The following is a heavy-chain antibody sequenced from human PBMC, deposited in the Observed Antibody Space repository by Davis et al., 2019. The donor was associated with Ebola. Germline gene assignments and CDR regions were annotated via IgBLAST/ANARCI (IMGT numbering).Heavy chain of an antibody. CDR2: ITTSSSAT. Sequence: PGGSLRLSCAASGFTFSSYNMNWVRQSPGKGLEWVSFITTSSSATYYADSVKGRFTISRDNAKNSLYLQMNSLRDEETAVYFCARGRPYGMDVWGQGTTVTVSS. J-gene: IGHJ6*02. CDR3: ARGRPYGMDV. CDR1: GFTFSSYN. V-gene: IGHV3-48*02.